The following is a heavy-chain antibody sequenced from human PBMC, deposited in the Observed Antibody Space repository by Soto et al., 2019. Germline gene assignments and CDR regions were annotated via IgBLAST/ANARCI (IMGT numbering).Heavy chain of an antibody. CDR3: ARNPASLLRYFDWPHDYYYYMDV. Sequence: GASVKVSCKASGYTFTGYYMHWVRQAPGQGLEWMGWINPNSGGTNYAQKFQGWVTMTRDTSISTAYMELSRLRSDDTAVCYCARNPASLLRYFDWPHDYYYYMDVWGKGTTVTVSS. J-gene: IGHJ6*03. CDR1: GYTFTGYY. D-gene: IGHD3-9*01. V-gene: IGHV1-2*04. CDR2: INPNSGGT.